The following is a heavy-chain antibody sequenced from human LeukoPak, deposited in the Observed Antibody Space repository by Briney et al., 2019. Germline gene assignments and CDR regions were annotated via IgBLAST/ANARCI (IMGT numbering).Heavy chain of an antibody. CDR3: ARQRDYADYLDAFDV. J-gene: IGHJ3*01. Sequence: SETLSLTCTVSGASISTYYWTWIRQPAGKGLEWIGRIYSSGSTNYNPSLKSRVTMSVDTSKNQFSLKLTPVTAADTAIYYCARQRDYADYLDAFDVWGQGTMVTVSS. V-gene: IGHV4-4*07. D-gene: IGHD4-17*01. CDR1: GASISTYY. CDR2: IYSSGST.